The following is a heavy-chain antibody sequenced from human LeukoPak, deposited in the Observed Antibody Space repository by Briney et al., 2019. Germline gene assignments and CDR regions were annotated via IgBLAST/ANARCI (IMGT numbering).Heavy chain of an antibody. CDR3: AREAGWHNWFDP. CDR1: GYTFTGYY. V-gene: IGHV1-2*02. CDR2: INPNSGGT. J-gene: IGHJ5*02. D-gene: IGHD6-19*01. Sequence: ASVKVSCKASGYTFTGYYMHWVRQAPGQGGEWMGWINPNSGGTNYAQKFQGRVTMTRDTSISTAYMELSRLRSDDTAVYYCAREAGWHNWFDPWGQGTLVTVSS.